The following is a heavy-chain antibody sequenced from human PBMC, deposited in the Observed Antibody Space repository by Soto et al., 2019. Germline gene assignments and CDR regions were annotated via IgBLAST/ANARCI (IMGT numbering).Heavy chain of an antibody. Sequence: QVQLVQSGAEVKKPGSSVKVSCKASGGTLNSYAISWVRQAPGQGLEWMGGIIPSVGTADYAQKFQGRVNISVDESSRTTSMEVSSLRSDDTAVYYCTLGDSSDTGDGYWGQGTLVTVSS. J-gene: IGHJ4*02. CDR2: IIPSVGTA. V-gene: IGHV1-69*01. D-gene: IGHD3-16*01. CDR3: TLGDSSDTGDGY. CDR1: GGTLNSYA.